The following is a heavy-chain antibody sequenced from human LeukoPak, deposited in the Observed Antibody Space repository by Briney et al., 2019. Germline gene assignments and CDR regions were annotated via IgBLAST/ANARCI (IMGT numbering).Heavy chain of an antibody. CDR1: GFTFSSYS. CDR2: ISSSSSYI. V-gene: IGHV3-21*01. J-gene: IGHJ6*03. CDR3: ARVGAGSYYVYYCYYMDV. Sequence: GGSLRLSCAASGFTFSSYSMNWVRQAPGKGLEWVSSISSSSSYIYYADSVKGRFTISRDNAKNSLYLQMNSLRAEDTAVYYCARVGAGSYYVYYCYYMDVWGKGTTVTISS. D-gene: IGHD3-10*01.